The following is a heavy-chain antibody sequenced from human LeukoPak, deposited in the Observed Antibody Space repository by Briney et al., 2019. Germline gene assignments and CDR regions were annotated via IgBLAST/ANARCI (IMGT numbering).Heavy chain of an antibody. CDR1: GGSISSYY. V-gene: IGHV4-59*01. Sequence: PSETLSLTCTVSGGSISSYYWSWIRQPPGKGLEWIGYIYYSGSTNYNPSLKSRVTISVDTSKNRFSLKLSSVTAADTAVYYCARGEVLLWFGRWYYYYMDVWGRGTTATISS. CDR2: IYYSGST. D-gene: IGHD3-10*01. J-gene: IGHJ6*03. CDR3: ARGEVLLWFGRWYYYYMDV.